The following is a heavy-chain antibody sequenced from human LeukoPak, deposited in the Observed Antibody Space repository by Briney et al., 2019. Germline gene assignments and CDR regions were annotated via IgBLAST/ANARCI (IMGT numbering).Heavy chain of an antibody. Sequence: GGSLRLSCAASGFTFSSYAMSWVRQAPGKGLEWVSAISGSGGSTYYADSVKGRFTISRDNSKNTLYLQMNSLRAEDTAVYYCAKDSPTVIGYCSGGSCYGYFQHWGQGTLVTVYS. D-gene: IGHD2-15*01. CDR3: AKDSPTVIGYCSGGSCYGYFQH. J-gene: IGHJ1*01. CDR2: ISGSGGST. V-gene: IGHV3-23*01. CDR1: GFTFSSYA.